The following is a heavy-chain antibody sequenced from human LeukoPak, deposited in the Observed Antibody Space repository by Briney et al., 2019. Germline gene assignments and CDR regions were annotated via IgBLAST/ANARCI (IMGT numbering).Heavy chain of an antibody. D-gene: IGHD6-6*01. CDR1: GGTFSSYG. Sequence: ASVKVSCKASGGTFSSYGISWVRQAPGQGLEWMGGIIPIFGTANYAQKFQGKVTITADESTSTAYMELSSLRSEDTAVYYCARLDEYSSSSRYYGMDVWGQGTTVTVSS. CDR3: ARLDEYSSSSRYYGMDV. J-gene: IGHJ6*02. CDR2: IIPIFGTA. V-gene: IGHV1-69*01.